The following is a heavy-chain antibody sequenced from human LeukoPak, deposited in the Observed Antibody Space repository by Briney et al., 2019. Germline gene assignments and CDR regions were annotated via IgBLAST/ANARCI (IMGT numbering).Heavy chain of an antibody. V-gene: IGHV3-33*06. J-gene: IGHJ4*02. Sequence: GGSLRLSRAASGFTFSSYGMHWVRQAPGKGLEWVAVIWYDGSNKYYADSVKGRFTISRDNSKNTLYLQMNSLRAEDTAVYYCAKDQKYGSSSADYWGQGTLVTVSS. CDR3: AKDQKYGSSSADY. D-gene: IGHD6-6*01. CDR1: GFTFSSYG. CDR2: IWYDGSNK.